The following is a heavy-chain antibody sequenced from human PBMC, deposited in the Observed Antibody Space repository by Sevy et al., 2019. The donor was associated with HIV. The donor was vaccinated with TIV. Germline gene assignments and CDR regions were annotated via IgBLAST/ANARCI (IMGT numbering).Heavy chain of an antibody. CDR2: ITRNSVEAYGGTR. CDR1: GFTFDDYA. CDR3: TGGLATADTPEYYFDY. V-gene: IGHV3-49*03. D-gene: IGHD5-12*01. Sequence: GGSLRLSCTTSGFTFDDYAVSWFRQAPGKGLEWVAFITRNSVEAYGGTRDYAASVKGRFIISRDASKSIAYLQMNSLKTEDTAVYYCTGGLATADTPEYYFDYWGQGTLVTVSS. J-gene: IGHJ4*02.